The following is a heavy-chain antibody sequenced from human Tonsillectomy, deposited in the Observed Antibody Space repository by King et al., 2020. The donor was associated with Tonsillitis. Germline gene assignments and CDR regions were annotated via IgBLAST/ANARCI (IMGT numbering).Heavy chain of an antibody. J-gene: IGHJ4*02. Sequence: QLVQSGAEVKKPGSSVKVSCKASGGTFSSYAISWVRQAPGQGLEWMGRIIPILGIANYAQKFQGRVTITADKSTSTAHMELSSLRSEDTALYYCARDWASGGSYYWGQGTLVTVSS. D-gene: IGHD3-10*01. CDR1: GGTFSSYA. CDR2: IIPILGIA. CDR3: ARDWASGGSYY. V-gene: IGHV1-69*04.